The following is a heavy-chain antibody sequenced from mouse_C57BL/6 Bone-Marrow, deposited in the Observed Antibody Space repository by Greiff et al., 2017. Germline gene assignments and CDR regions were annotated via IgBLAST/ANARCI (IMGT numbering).Heavy chain of an antibody. CDR2: IYPGSGST. CDR1: GYTFTSYW. Sequence: VQLQQPGAELVKPGASVKMSCKASGYTFTSYWITWVKQRPGQGLEWIGDIYPGSGSTNYNEKFKSKATLTVDKSSSTAYMQLSSLTSEDSAVYYCARSWERGPEDYWGQGTTLTVSS. V-gene: IGHV1-55*01. J-gene: IGHJ2*01. D-gene: IGHD4-1*01. CDR3: ARSWERGPEDY.